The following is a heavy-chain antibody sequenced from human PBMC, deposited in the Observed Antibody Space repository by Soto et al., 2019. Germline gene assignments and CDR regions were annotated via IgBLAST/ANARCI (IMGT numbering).Heavy chain of an antibody. Sequence: ASVKVSWKAAGYSISCYGINWVRQAPGQGLEWMGWINPSDGNRNFAQKFEDRVTMTTATSTNTVFLELRSLKSDDTAIYYCARDRLRGYDSSGFYSWGQGTMVTVSS. CDR2: INPSDGNR. CDR1: GYSISCYG. CDR3: ARDRLRGYDSSGFYS. D-gene: IGHD3-22*01. J-gene: IGHJ4*02. V-gene: IGHV1-18*01.